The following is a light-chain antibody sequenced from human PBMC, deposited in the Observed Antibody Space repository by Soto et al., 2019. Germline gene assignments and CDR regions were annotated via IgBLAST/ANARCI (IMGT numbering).Light chain of an antibody. CDR2: GAS. CDR1: QSVSSN. V-gene: IGKV3-15*01. Sequence: EIVMTQSPATLSVSPGERATLSCRASQSVSSNLAWYQQKPGQAPRLLIYGASTRATGIPARFSGSESGTEFTLTISSLQSEDFAVYYCQEYNNWPLYTFDQGTKLEIK. J-gene: IGKJ2*01. CDR3: QEYNNWPLYT.